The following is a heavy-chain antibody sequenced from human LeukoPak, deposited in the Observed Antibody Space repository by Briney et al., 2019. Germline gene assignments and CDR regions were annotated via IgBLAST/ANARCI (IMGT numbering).Heavy chain of an antibody. V-gene: IGHV1-8*01. CDR1: GYTLTSYD. J-gene: IGHJ6*03. CDR3: AREGTRGVIAAAGNYYYYYMDV. D-gene: IGHD6-13*01. Sequence: ASVKVSCKASGYTLTSYDINWVRQATGQELEWMGWMNPNSGNTGYAQKFQGRVTMTRNTSISTAYMELSSLRSEDTAVYYCAREGTRGVIAAAGNYYYYYMDVWGKGTTVTISS. CDR2: MNPNSGNT.